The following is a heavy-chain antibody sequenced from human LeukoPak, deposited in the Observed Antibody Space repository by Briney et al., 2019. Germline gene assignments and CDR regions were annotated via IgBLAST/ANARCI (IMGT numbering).Heavy chain of an antibody. J-gene: IGHJ4*02. V-gene: IGHV4-39*07. CDR2: IYYSGST. CDR3: ARVPYYYGSGSYFDY. CDR1: GGSISSSSYY. D-gene: IGHD3-10*01. Sequence: PSETLSLTCNVSGGSISSSSYYWGWIRQPPGKGLEWIGSIYYSGSTYYNPSLKSRVTISVDTSKNQFSLKLSSVTAADTAVYYCARVPYYYGSGSYFDYWGQGTLVTVSS.